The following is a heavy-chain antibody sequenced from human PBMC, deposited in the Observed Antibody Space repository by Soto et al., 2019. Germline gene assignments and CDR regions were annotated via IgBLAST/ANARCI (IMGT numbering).Heavy chain of an antibody. D-gene: IGHD2-2*01. CDR1: RDTYTSCY. CDR3: ARDHEYQLIYYFYYGMEV. V-gene: IGHV1-46*01. CDR2: INPSGGST. J-gene: IGHJ6*01. Sequence: SVEVSCKASRDTYTSCYLRSLQHATEQGLEWMGIINPSGGSTSYAQKFQGRVTMSRDTSTSTVYMELSSLRSEDTAVYYCARDHEYQLIYYFYYGMEVWGQGTTVTVSS.